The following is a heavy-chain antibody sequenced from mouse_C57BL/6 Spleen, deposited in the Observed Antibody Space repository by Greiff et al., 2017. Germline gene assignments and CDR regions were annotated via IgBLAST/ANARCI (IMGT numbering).Heavy chain of an antibody. Sequence: QVQLQQPGAELVRPGTSVKLSCKASGYTFTSYWMHWVKQRPGQGLEWIGVIDPSDSYTNYNQKFKGKATLTVDTSSRTAYMQLSSLTSEDSAFYYCAREGYYGSSYVAMDYWGQGTSVTVSS. V-gene: IGHV1-59*01. CDR1: GYTFTSYW. CDR3: AREGYYGSSYVAMDY. D-gene: IGHD1-1*01. J-gene: IGHJ4*01. CDR2: IDPSDSYT.